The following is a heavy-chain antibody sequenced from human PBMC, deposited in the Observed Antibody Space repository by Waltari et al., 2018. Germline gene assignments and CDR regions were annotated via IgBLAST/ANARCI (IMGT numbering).Heavy chain of an antibody. Sequence: QVQLVQSGAEVKKPGASVKVSCKASGYTFTGYYMHWVRQAPGQGLEWMGWINPNSGGTNYAQKFQGRVTMTRDTSISTAYMELSRLRSDDTAVYYCARDPRIAVAGQPQPYFDYWGQGTLVTVSS. D-gene: IGHD6-19*01. CDR2: INPNSGGT. CDR1: GYTFTGYY. V-gene: IGHV1-2*02. CDR3: ARDPRIAVAGQPQPYFDY. J-gene: IGHJ4*02.